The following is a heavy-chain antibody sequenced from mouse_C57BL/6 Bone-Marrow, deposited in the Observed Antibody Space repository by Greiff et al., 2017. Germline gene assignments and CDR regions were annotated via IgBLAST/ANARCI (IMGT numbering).Heavy chain of an antibody. CDR2: IYPGSGST. CDR1: GYTFTSYW. CDR3: ARIYYYGSRFDY. Sequence: VQLQQSGAELVKPGASVKMSCKASGYTFTSYWITWVKQRPGQGLEWIGDIYPGSGSTNYNEKFKSKATLTVDTSSSTAYMQLSSLTSEDSAVYYCARIYYYGSRFDYWGQGTTLTVSS. V-gene: IGHV1-55*01. D-gene: IGHD1-1*01. J-gene: IGHJ2*01.